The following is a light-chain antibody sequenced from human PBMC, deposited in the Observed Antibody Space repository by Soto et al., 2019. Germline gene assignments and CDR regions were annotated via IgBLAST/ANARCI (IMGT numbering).Light chain of an antibody. CDR2: GAY. CDR3: QQYDDWPS. Sequence: EIVLGQSPGTLSLSPGERATLSCRASQSVSSSYLAWYQQKPGQAPRLLIFGAYTRASGIPGRFSGSGSGTEFTLTISSLQSEDFAVYYCQQYDDWPSFGQGTEVDIK. V-gene: IGKV3-15*01. J-gene: IGKJ1*01. CDR1: QSVSSSY.